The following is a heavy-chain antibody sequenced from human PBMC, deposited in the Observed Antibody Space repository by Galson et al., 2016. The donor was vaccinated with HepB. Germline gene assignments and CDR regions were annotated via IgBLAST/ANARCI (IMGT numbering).Heavy chain of an antibody. D-gene: IGHD2-15*01. CDR3: ARDPPRYCSGGSCNYYYDMDV. CDR2: IDAGNGNT. Sequence: SVKVSCKASGYTFTSYVMHWVRQAPGQRLEWMGWIDAGNGNTKYSQKFQGRVTITRDTSATTAYMALSSLKSEDTAVYYCARDPPRYCSGGSCNYYYDMDVWGQGTSVTVSS. CDR1: GYTFTSYV. V-gene: IGHV1-3*01. J-gene: IGHJ6*02.